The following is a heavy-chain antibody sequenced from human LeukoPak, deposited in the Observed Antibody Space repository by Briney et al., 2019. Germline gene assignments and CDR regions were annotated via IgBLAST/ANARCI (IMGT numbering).Heavy chain of an antibody. CDR3: ARETSGL. CDR1: GGSFSGYY. D-gene: IGHD3-10*01. J-gene: IGHJ4*02. V-gene: IGHV4-34*01. CDR2: INHSGST. Sequence: SETLSLTCAVYGGSFSGYYWSWIRKPPGKGLEWIGEINHSGSTNYNPSLKSRVTISVDTSKNQFSLQLSSVTAADTAVYYCARETSGLWGQGTLVTVSS.